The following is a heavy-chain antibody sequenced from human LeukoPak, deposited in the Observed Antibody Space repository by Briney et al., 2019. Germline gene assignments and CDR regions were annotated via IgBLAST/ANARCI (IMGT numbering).Heavy chain of an antibody. Sequence: ASVKVSFKASGYTFTGYYIHWGRQAPGPGLGWMGWINPNGGGTNFAQRFQDSVTMTRDTSISTAYMELSRLTSDDAAVYYCARVLIYSGNLDYWGQGTLVTVSS. V-gene: IGHV1-2*02. D-gene: IGHD5-12*01. CDR1: GYTFTGYY. CDR3: ARVLIYSGNLDY. CDR2: INPNGGGT. J-gene: IGHJ4*02.